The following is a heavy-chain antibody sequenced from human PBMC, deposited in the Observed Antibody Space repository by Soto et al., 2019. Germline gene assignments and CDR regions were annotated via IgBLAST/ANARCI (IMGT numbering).Heavy chain of an antibody. V-gene: IGHV3-23*01. Sequence: GGSLRLSCAASGFTFSSYAMNWVRQAPGKGLEWVSVISGSGSSTYYADSAKGRFTISRDNSKNTLYLQMNSLRAEDTAVYYCASRSSGWYFDYWGQGTLVTVSS. CDR3: ASRSSGWYFDY. CDR2: ISGSGSST. J-gene: IGHJ4*02. D-gene: IGHD6-19*01. CDR1: GFTFSSYA.